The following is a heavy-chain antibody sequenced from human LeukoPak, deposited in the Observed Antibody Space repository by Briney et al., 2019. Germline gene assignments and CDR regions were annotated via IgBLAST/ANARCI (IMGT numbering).Heavy chain of an antibody. CDR3: ARFYSGSSYYFDY. J-gene: IGHJ4*02. CDR1: GGSISSGGYY. Sequence: SQTLSLTCTVSGGSISSGGYYWSWIRQPPGKGLEWIGYIYYSGSTNYNPSLKSRVTISVDTSKNQFSLKLSSVTAADTAVYYCARFYSGSSYYFDYWGQGTLVTVSS. D-gene: IGHD1-26*01. V-gene: IGHV4-61*08. CDR2: IYYSGST.